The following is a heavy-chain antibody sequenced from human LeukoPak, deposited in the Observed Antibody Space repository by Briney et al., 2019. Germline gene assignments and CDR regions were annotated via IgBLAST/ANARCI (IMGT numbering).Heavy chain of an antibody. CDR1: GFTFSSYS. V-gene: IGHV3-21*01. CDR3: ARGYGSGRLNVLFDY. J-gene: IGHJ4*02. CDR2: ISSSSSSI. D-gene: IGHD3-10*01. Sequence: GSLRLSCAASGFTFSSYSMNWVRQAPGKGLEWVSSISSSSSSINNADSVNGRFTISRDNTQKSLYQQMNSLRAEDTAVYYCARGYGSGRLNVLFDYWGQGTLVTVSS.